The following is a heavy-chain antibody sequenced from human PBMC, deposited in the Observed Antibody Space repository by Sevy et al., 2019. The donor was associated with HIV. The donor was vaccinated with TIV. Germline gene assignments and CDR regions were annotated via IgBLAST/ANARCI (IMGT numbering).Heavy chain of an antibody. V-gene: IGHV3-30*18. Sequence: GGSLRLSCEASEFTLSSYGMFWVRQTPGKGLEWVAFILYDGSNEYYADSVKGRFTISRDNSKNLLYLQMHSLRPDDTALYYCAKHHSTSISALDVWGQGTMVTVSS. CDR2: ILYDGSNE. D-gene: IGHD6-6*01. J-gene: IGHJ3*01. CDR1: EFTLSSYG. CDR3: AKHHSTSISALDV.